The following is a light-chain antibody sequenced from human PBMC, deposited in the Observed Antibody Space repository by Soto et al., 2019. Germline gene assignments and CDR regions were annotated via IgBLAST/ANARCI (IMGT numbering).Light chain of an antibody. CDR2: WAS. J-gene: IGKJ3*01. V-gene: IGKV4-1*01. CDR1: QSVLYSSNNNNY. CDR3: QQYYSAPFT. Sequence: DVVMTQSPDSLAVSLGERATINCKSSQSVLYSSNNNNYLAWYQQKPGQPPKLLIYWASSRDSGVPDRFSGSGSGTDFTLTINSLQAEDVAVYYCQQYYSAPFTFGPGTKVDLK.